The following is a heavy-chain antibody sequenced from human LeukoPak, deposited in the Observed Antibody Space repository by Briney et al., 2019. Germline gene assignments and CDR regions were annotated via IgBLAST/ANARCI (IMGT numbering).Heavy chain of an antibody. D-gene: IGHD3-16*01. Sequence: GESLKISCKGSGYSFTTYWIGWVRQMPGKGLEWMGMIYPGDSDTRYSPSFQGQVSISADKSISTAYLQWSSLKASDTAMYYCAIFDFLFGEIDNWFDPWGQGTQVTVSS. CDR3: AIFDFLFGEIDNWFDP. CDR2: IYPGDSDT. V-gene: IGHV5-51*01. J-gene: IGHJ5*02. CDR1: GYSFTTYW.